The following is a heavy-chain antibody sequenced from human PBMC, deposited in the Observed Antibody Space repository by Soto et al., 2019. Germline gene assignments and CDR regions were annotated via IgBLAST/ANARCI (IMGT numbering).Heavy chain of an antibody. D-gene: IGHD3-16*01. CDR2: ISVYNGNT. CDR3: AAMGASAIFDD. J-gene: IGHJ4*02. Sequence: GASVKVSCKASGYTFTNYGISWVRQAPGQGLEWMGWISVYNGNTNYAQKFQERVTITRDMSTSTAYMELSSLRSEDTAVYYCAAMGASAIFDDWGQGTLVTVSS. CDR1: GYTFTNYG. V-gene: IGHV1-18*01.